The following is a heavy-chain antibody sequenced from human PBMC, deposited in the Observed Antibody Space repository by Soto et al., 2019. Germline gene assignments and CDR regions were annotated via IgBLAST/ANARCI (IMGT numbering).Heavy chain of an antibody. V-gene: IGHV3-30*18. Sequence: QVQLVESGGGVVQPGRSLRLSCAASGFTFSSYGMHWVRQAPGKGLEWVAVISYDGSNKYYADSVKGRFTISRDNSKNTLYLQMNSLRAEDTAVYYCAKGGGDYEYWGQGTLVTVSS. D-gene: IGHD3-16*01. J-gene: IGHJ4*02. CDR2: ISYDGSNK. CDR1: GFTFSSYG. CDR3: AKGGGDYEY.